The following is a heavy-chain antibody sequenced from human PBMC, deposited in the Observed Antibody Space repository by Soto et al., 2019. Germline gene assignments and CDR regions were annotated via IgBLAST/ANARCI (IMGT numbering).Heavy chain of an antibody. J-gene: IGHJ4*02. CDR1: GASIAGSSY. V-gene: IGHV4-4*07. CDR2: FSLSGTT. Sequence: TLSLTCSVSGASIAGSSYWSWIRQPAGKGLEWIGRFSLSGTTNYSPSLRSRVTMSADVSKNQFSLRLTSVTAADTALYYCARGMTPPGAPAWYYFDSWGQGTLVTVSS. CDR3: ARGMTPPGAPAWYYFDS. D-gene: IGHD2-8*02.